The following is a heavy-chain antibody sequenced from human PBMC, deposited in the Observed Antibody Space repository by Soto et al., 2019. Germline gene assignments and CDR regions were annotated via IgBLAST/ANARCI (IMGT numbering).Heavy chain of an antibody. J-gene: IGHJ6*02. D-gene: IGHD6-25*01. CDR2: IIPIFGTA. CDR3: ARDSGFRSPYYYYYGMDL. V-gene: IGHV1-69*13. CDR1: GGTFSSYA. Sequence: SVKVSCKASGGTFSSYAISWVRQAPGQGLEWMGGIIPIFGTANYAQKFQGRVTITADESTSTAYMELSSLRSEDTAVYYCARDSGFRSPYYYYYGMDLWGQGTTVTVSS.